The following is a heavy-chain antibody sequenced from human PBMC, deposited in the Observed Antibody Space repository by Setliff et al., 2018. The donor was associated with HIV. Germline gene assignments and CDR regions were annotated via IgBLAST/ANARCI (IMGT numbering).Heavy chain of an antibody. Sequence: SETLSLTCAVYGGSFSGYYWSWIRQPPGKGLEWIGEINHSGSTNYNPSLKSRVTISVDTSKNQFSLKLSSVTAADTAVYYCARAPTGELDFWGQGTLVTVSS. CDR2: INHSGST. CDR3: ARAPTGELDF. J-gene: IGHJ4*02. V-gene: IGHV4-34*01. D-gene: IGHD7-27*01. CDR1: GGSFSGYY.